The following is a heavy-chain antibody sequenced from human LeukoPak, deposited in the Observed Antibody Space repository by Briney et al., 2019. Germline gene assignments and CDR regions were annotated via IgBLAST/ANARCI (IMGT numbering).Heavy chain of an antibody. CDR3: AMRQSLLH. CDR1: GFTFSRYT. J-gene: IGHJ4*02. V-gene: IGHV3-21*01. D-gene: IGHD2-15*01. Sequence: PGGSLRLSCAASGFTFSRYTMNWVRQAPGKGLEWVSSISTSSIYIYYADSVKGRFTISRDNAKNSLYLQMNSLRAEDTAVYYCAMRQSLLHWGQGTLVTVSS. CDR2: ISTSSIYI.